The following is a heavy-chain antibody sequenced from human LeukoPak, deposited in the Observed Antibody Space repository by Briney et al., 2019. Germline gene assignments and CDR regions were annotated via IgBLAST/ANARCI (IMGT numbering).Heavy chain of an antibody. CDR3: ARASSGWYGVDY. CDR1: GGSISSYY. V-gene: IGHV4-59*01. CDR2: IYYSGST. J-gene: IGHJ4*02. Sequence: SSETLSLTCTVSGGSISSYYWSWIRQPPGKGLEWIGHIYYSGSTNYNPSLKSRVTISVDTSKNQFSLKLSSVTAADTAVYYCARASSGWYGVDYWGQGTLVTVSS. D-gene: IGHD6-19*01.